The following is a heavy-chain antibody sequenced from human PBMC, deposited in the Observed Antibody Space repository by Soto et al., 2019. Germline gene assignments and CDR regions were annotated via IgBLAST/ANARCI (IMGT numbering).Heavy chain of an antibody. V-gene: IGHV1-3*01. CDR2: INAGNGNT. D-gene: IGHD2-2*01. CDR1: GYTFTSYA. CDR3: ARAGYCSSTSCYFHYGMDV. J-gene: IGHJ6*02. Sequence: GASVKVSCKASGYTFTSYAMHWVRQAPGQRLEWMGWINAGNGNTKYSQKFRGRVTITRDTSASTAYMELSSLRSEDTAVYYCARAGYCSSTSCYFHYGMDVWGQGTTVTVSS.